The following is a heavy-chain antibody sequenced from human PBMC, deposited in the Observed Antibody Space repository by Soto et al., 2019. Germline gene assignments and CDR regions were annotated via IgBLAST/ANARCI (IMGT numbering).Heavy chain of an antibody. V-gene: IGHV4-59*01. Sequence: PSETLSLTCTVSGGSISGYYWSWIRQPPGKGLEWIGYMYNTGSTVYNPSFKSRVTISVDTSKNQFSLKLNSVTAADTAVYYCARVPDHWGQGTLVTVSS. CDR2: MYNTGST. CDR3: ARVPDH. CDR1: GGSISGYY. J-gene: IGHJ4*02. D-gene: IGHD2-2*01.